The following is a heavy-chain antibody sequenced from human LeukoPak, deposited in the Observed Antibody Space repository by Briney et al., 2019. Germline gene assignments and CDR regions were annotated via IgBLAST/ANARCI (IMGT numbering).Heavy chain of an antibody. Sequence: GGSLRLSCTASGFTLSSYGMSWVRRAPGKGLERVSAISGGGTYYADSVKGRFTISRDNSKNTLYLQMNSLRVEDTAVYYCARQSPSQGTDYWGQGTLVTVSS. CDR2: ISGGGT. V-gene: IGHV3-23*01. CDR1: GFTLSSYG. J-gene: IGHJ4*02. CDR3: ARQSPSQGTDY.